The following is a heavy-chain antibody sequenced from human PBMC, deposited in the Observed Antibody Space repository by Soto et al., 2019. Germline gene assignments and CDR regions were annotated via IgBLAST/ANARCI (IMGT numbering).Heavy chain of an antibody. CDR2: ISSSSSTI. Sequence: GGSLRLSCAASGFTFSSYSMNWVRQAPGKGLEWVSYISSSSSTIYYADSVKGRFTISRDNAKNSLYLQMNSLRDEDTAVYYCASAYYYDSSGYAFYIWGQGTMVTVSS. V-gene: IGHV3-48*02. CDR3: ASAYYYDSSGYAFYI. J-gene: IGHJ3*02. D-gene: IGHD3-22*01. CDR1: GFTFSSYS.